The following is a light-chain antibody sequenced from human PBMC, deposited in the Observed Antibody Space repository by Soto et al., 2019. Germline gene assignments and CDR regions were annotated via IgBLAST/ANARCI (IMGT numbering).Light chain of an antibody. Sequence: DIQMTQSPSTLSGSVGDRFTITCRASQTISSWLAWYQQKPGKAPKLLIYEASTLKSGVPSRFSGSGSGTEFTRTISSLQPDDFATYYCQHYNSYSEAFGQGTKVDIK. CDR3: QHYNSYSEA. J-gene: IGKJ1*01. V-gene: IGKV1-5*03. CDR1: QTISSW. CDR2: EAS.